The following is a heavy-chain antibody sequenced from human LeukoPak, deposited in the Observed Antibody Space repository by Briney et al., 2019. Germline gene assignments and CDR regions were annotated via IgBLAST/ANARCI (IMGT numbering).Heavy chain of an antibody. CDR2: IRQDGSEE. Sequence: PGGSLRLSCAASGFTFSSFWMTWVRQAPGKGLEWVANIRQDGSEEYYVDSVEGRFTISRDNAKKSLFLQMNSLRVEDTAVYYCARDMRGERFDIWGQGTMVTVSS. V-gene: IGHV3-7*04. D-gene: IGHD1-1*01. CDR3: ARDMRGERFDI. J-gene: IGHJ3*02. CDR1: GFTFSSFW.